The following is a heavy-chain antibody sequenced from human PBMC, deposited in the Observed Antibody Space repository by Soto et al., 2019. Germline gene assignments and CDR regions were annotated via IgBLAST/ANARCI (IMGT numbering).Heavy chain of an antibody. V-gene: IGHV3-23*01. D-gene: IGHD1-1*01. Sequence: EVQLLESGGGFVQPGGSLILSCAVSGITFSSYAMTWVRRAPAKGLEWVSGSSVRGDTTYYADSVKGRITIYKDNSENSLDLKMNSLRAEDTAEYHCGQIDRYNGAEYWGQGALVTVSS. J-gene: IGHJ4*02. CDR1: GITFSSYA. CDR3: GQIDRYNGAEY. CDR2: SSVRGDTT.